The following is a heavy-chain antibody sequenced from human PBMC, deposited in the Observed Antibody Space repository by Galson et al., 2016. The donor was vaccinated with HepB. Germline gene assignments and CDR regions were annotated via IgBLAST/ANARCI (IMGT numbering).Heavy chain of an antibody. D-gene: IGHD1-14*01. CDR1: GFTFSNCG. J-gene: IGHJ6*02. CDR2: ISTGSGYI. Sequence: SLRLSCAASGFTFSNCGMNWVRQAPGKGLEWVSSISTGSGYIYYADSVKGRFTISRDNAKNSLYLQMNSLRAEDTAVYYCAFNPGPEDVWGQGTTVTVSS. V-gene: IGHV3-21*01. CDR3: AFNPGPEDV.